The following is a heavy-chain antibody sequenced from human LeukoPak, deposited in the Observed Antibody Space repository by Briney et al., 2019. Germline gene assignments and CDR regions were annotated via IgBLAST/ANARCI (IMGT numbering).Heavy chain of an antibody. CDR1: GFTFSNYL. CDR3: ARERTTIVSGNTIGAY. J-gene: IGHJ4*02. CDR2: INQDGSEK. V-gene: IGHV3-7*01. D-gene: IGHD4-11*01. Sequence: PGGSLRLSCAASGFTFSNYLMTWLRQAPGKGLGWVANINQDGSEKYSVDSVTVRFTITRDNAKNSLYLQMNRLTADDTAVYYCARERTTIVSGNTIGAYWGQGTLVTVSS.